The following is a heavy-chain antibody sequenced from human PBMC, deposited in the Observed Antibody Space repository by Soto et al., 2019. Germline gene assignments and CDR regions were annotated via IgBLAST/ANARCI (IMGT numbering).Heavy chain of an antibody. Sequence: GGSLRLSCAASGFIFNNYWMHWVRQVPGKGLMWVSRIQSDGSSIDYADSVKGRFTISRDNSKNTLYLQMNSLRAEDTAVYYCARDGYCSGGSCYSVPVFDYWGQGTLVTVSS. CDR2: IQSDGSSI. V-gene: IGHV3-74*01. D-gene: IGHD2-15*01. CDR3: ARDGYCSGGSCYSVPVFDY. CDR1: GFIFNNYW. J-gene: IGHJ4*02.